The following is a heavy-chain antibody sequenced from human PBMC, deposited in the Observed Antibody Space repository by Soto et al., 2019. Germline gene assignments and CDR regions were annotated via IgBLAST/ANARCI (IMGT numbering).Heavy chain of an antibody. CDR3: ARDGAYYDILTGYYVGYYYYYMDV. D-gene: IGHD3-9*01. J-gene: IGHJ6*03. CDR1: GYTFTSYY. CDR2: INPSGGST. Sequence: ASVKVSCKASGYTFTSYYMHWVRQAPGQGLEWMGIINPSGGSTSYAQKLQGRVTMTTDTSTSTAYMELRSLRSDDTAVYYCARDGAYYDILTGYYVGYYYYYMDVWGKGTTVTVSS. V-gene: IGHV1-46*01.